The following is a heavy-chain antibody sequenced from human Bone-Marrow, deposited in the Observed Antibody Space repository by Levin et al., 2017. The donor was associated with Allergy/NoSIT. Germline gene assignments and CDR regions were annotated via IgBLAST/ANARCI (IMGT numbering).Heavy chain of an antibody. CDR1: GFTFSSYG. Sequence: GESLKISCAASGFTFSSYGMHWVRQAPGKGLEWVAVISYDGSNKYYADSVKGRFTISRDNSKNTLYLQMNSLRAEDTAVYYCAKEAGRSYGYYFDYWGQGTLVTVSS. V-gene: IGHV3-30*18. D-gene: IGHD5-18*01. J-gene: IGHJ4*02. CDR2: ISYDGSNK. CDR3: AKEAGRSYGYYFDY.